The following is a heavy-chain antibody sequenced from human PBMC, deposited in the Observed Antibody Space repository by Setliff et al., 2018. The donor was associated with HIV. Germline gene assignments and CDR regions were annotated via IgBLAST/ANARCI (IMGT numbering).Heavy chain of an antibody. CDR2: MNTDGSST. CDR3: VRGSGYYSFDY. J-gene: IGHJ4*02. CDR1: GFTFASYG. D-gene: IGHD3-22*01. V-gene: IGHV3-74*01. Sequence: GGSLRLSCAASGFTFASYGMHWVRQAPGKGLVWVFGMNTDGSSTRYADSVKGRFTISRDNAKNMLYLQMNSLSADDTAVYYCVRGSGYYSFDYWGQGALVTVSS.